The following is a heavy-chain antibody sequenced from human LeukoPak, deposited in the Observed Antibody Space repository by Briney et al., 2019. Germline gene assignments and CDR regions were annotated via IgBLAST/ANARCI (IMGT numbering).Heavy chain of an antibody. Sequence: PSETLSLTCAVSGGSISSRNWWGWVRQPPGKGREWIGEIYHSGSTNYNPSLKSRVTISVDKSKNQFSLKLSSVTAADTAVYYCARRGIAVAGIGAFDIWGQGTMVTVSS. D-gene: IGHD6-19*01. CDR1: GGSISSRNW. CDR3: ARRGIAVAGIGAFDI. CDR2: IYHSGST. V-gene: IGHV4-4*02. J-gene: IGHJ3*02.